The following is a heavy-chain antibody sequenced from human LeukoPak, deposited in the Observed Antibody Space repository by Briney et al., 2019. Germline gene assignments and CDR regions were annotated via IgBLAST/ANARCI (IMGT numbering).Heavy chain of an antibody. CDR3: ARDPNGDYIGAFDFQR. V-gene: IGHV3-33*01. Sequence: PGGSLRLSCAASGFTFSSYGMHWVRQAPGKGLEWVAVIWYDGSNKYYADSVKGRFTISRDNSKNTLYLQMNSLRADDSAVYYCARDPNGDYIGAFDFQRWGLGTLVTVSS. J-gene: IGHJ1*01. D-gene: IGHD4-17*01. CDR2: IWYDGSNK. CDR1: GFTFSSYG.